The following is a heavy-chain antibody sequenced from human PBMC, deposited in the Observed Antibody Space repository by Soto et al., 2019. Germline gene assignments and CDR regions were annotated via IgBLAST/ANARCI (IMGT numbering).Heavy chain of an antibody. CDR1: GVSVTSGSHH. D-gene: IGHD6-19*01. J-gene: IGHJ1*01. CDR3: GVYKAGSGGNGD. V-gene: IGHV4-61*01. CDR2: QTGST. Sequence: QVQVQESGPGLVKPSETLSLTCAVSGVSVTSGSHHFLWIRQPPGKGLEWIGQTGSTNYNPSIKSRISISVDTSKNQFSLNLSSVTSADTAVYYCGVYKAGSGGNGDCGQGTLVTISS.